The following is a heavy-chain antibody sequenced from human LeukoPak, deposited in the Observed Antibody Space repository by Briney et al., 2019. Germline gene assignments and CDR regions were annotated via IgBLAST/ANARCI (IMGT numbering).Heavy chain of an antibody. CDR2: IYSSGGT. Sequence: SETLSLTCTVSGDSISNYYWSWIRQPPGKGLEWIGYIYSSGGTNYNPSLKSRVTISLDTSKNQFSLRLSSVTAADTAVYYCARDFCSGGSCYSYFHYWGQGTLVTVSS. J-gene: IGHJ4*02. CDR1: GDSISNYY. CDR3: ARDFCSGGSCYSYFHY. D-gene: IGHD2-15*01. V-gene: IGHV4-59*01.